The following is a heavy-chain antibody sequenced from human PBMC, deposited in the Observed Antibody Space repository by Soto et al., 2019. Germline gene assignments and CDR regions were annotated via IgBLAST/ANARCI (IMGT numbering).Heavy chain of an antibody. V-gene: IGHV3-15*07. Sequence: GGSLRLSCAASGFTFSNAWINWVLQATGKGLEWVGRIKSKTDGGTTDYAAPVKGRFTISRDDSKNTLYLQMNSLKTEDTAVYYCTTVLELRYYYGMDVWGQGTTVTVSS. D-gene: IGHD1-7*01. CDR2: IKSKTDGGTT. CDR3: TTVLELRYYYGMDV. CDR1: GFTFSNAW. J-gene: IGHJ6*02.